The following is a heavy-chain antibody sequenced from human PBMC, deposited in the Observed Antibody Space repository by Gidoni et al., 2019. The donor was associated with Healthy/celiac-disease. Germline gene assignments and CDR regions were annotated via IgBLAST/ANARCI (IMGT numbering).Heavy chain of an antibody. CDR1: GYTFTGYY. CDR2: INPNSGGT. V-gene: IGHV1-2*02. D-gene: IGHD6-13*01. CDR3: ARGGVRIAAAGSYNWFDP. Sequence: QVQLVQSGAEVKKPGASVKVSCKASGYTFTGYYMHLVRHAPGQGLEWMGWINPNSGGTNYAQKFQGRVTMTRDTSISTAYMELSRLRSDDTAVYYCARGGVRIAAAGSYNWFDPWGQGTLVTVSS. J-gene: IGHJ5*02.